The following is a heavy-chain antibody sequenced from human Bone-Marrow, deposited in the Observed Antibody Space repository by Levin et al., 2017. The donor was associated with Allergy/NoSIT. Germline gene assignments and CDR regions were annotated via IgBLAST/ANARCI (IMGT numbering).Heavy chain of an antibody. J-gene: IGHJ4*02. CDR1: GGSVSSGTFC. D-gene: IGHD2-15*01. CDR3: ARWRRGGRGFDY. V-gene: IGHV4-61*01. CDR2: IYDSGST. Sequence: SETLSLTCTVSGGSVSSGTFCWPWIRQPPGKGLEWIGYIYDSGSTNYNPSLKSRVTISVDTSKNQFSLSLSSVTAADTAVYYCARWRRGGRGFDYWGQGTLVTVSS.